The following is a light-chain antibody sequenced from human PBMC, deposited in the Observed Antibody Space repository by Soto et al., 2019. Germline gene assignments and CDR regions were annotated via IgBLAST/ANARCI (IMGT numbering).Light chain of an antibody. V-gene: IGKV3D-11*01. CDR1: QDVSIS. Sequence: MLTQSPATLSLSPGDRAILSCRASQDVSISLGWYQQKPGQAPRLLIYDASNRATGNPDRFSGSGSGTDFTLTISSLEPEDFAVYYCLQRASWRSFGQGTKLEIK. CDR3: LQRASWRS. CDR2: DAS. J-gene: IGKJ2*01.